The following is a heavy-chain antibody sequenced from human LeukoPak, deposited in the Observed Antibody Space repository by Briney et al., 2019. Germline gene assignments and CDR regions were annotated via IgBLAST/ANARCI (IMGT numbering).Heavy chain of an antibody. CDR3: AKGDDYGANTRLPKYNWFDP. CDR1: GFSFSSCA. CDR2: IRYDANNK. Sequence: GGSLRLSCAASGFSFSSCAMHWVRQAPGKGLEWVAYIRYDANNKNYADSVKGRFTISRDNSKDTLYLQMTSLRVEDTAVYYCAKGDDYGANTRLPKYNWFDPWGKGTLDTVSS. V-gene: IGHV3-30*02. J-gene: IGHJ5*02. D-gene: IGHD4-23*01.